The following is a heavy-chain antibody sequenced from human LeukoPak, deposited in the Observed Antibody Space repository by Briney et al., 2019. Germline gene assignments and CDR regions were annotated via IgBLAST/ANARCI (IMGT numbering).Heavy chain of an antibody. J-gene: IGHJ4*02. V-gene: IGHV3-30*03. CDR3: ATSSGMRVVVVPAAPPLICDY. CDR2: ISYDGSNK. CDR1: GFTFSSYG. Sequence: GGSLRLSCAASGFTFSSYGMHWVRQAPGKGLEWVAVISYDGSNKYYADSVKGRFTISRDNSKNTLYLQMNSLRAEDTAVYYCATSSGMRVVVVPAAPPLICDYWGQGTLVTVSS. D-gene: IGHD2-2*01.